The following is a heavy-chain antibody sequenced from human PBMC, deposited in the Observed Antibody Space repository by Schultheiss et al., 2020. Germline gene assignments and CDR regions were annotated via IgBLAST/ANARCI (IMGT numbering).Heavy chain of an antibody. J-gene: IGHJ4*02. CDR1: GGTFSSYA. CDR2: IIPIFGTA. Sequence: SVKVSCKASGGTFSSYAISWVRQAPGQGLEWMGGIIPIFGTANYAQKFQGRVTITADESTSTAYMELSSLRSEDTAVYYCARDSSSWPITYYFDYWGQGHLGTVAS. D-gene: IGHD6-13*01. V-gene: IGHV1-69*13. CDR3: ARDSSSWPITYYFDY.